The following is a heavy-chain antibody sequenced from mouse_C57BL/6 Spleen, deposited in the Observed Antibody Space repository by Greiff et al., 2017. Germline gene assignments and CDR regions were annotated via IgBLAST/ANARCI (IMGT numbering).Heavy chain of an antibody. V-gene: IGHV5-4*01. Sequence: EVQVVESGGGLVKPGGSLKLSCAASGFTFSSYAMSWVRQTPEKRLEWVATISDGGSYTYYPDNVKGRFTISRDNAKNNLYLQMSHLKSEDTAMYYCAREGMDSYYFDYWGQGTTLTVSS. CDR2: ISDGGSYT. J-gene: IGHJ2*01. CDR1: GFTFSSYA. CDR3: AREGMDSYYFDY.